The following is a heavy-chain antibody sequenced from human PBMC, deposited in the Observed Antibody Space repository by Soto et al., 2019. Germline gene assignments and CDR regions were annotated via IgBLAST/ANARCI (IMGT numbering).Heavy chain of an antibody. CDR1: GYTFINHG. J-gene: IGHJ4*02. V-gene: IGHV1-18*04. Sequence: QVQLVQSEAEVKKPGASVKVSCEASGYTFINHGISWVRQAPGQGLEWLGWVSGSNGNTKYAQKLQGRVTMTTETPTSTAHMELRNLRSDDTAVYFCARDFYPLAYYFDPWGQGTLVTVSS. CDR2: VSGSNGNT. CDR3: ARDFYPLAYYFDP.